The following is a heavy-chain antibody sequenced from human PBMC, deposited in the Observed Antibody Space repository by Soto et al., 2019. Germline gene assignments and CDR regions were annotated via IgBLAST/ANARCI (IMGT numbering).Heavy chain of an antibody. D-gene: IGHD2-15*01. CDR2: ISGENGDT. V-gene: IGHV1-18*01. CDR1: GYTFTTFG. J-gene: IGHJ2*01. CDR3: ARCYCSAGSCFTCWHFDL. Sequence: QVQVVQSGAEVKKPGASVKVACKASGYTFTTFGMSWVRQAPGQGLEWMGWISGENGDTNSAQRFQDRVTMTTDTSTNTAYMELRSLTSDDTAVYYWARCYCSAGSCFTCWHFDLWGRGTLVTVSS.